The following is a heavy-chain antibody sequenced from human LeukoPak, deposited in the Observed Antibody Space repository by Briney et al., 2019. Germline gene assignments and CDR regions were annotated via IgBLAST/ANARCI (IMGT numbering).Heavy chain of an antibody. CDR1: GGSISSGDYY. V-gene: IGHV4-61*08. J-gene: IGHJ3*02. D-gene: IGHD3-10*01. Sequence: SETLSLTCTVSGGSISSGDYYWSWIRQPPGKGLEWIGYIYYSGSTNYNPSLKSRVTISVDTSKNQFSLKLSSVTAADTAVYYCARALYYYVPGAFDIWGQGTMVTVSS. CDR3: ARALYYYVPGAFDI. CDR2: IYYSGST.